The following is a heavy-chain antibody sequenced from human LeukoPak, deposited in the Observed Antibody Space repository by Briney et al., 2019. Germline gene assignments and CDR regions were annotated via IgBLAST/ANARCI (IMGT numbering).Heavy chain of an antibody. CDR2: IYYSGST. D-gene: IGHD2-2*03. J-gene: IGHJ6*02. CDR1: GGSISSYY. V-gene: IGHV4-59*01. CDR3: ARSLGYCSSTSCYYYYGMDV. Sequence: SETLSLTCTVSGGSISSYYWSWIRQPPGKGLEWIGYIYYSGSTNYNPSLKSRVTISVDTSKNQFSLKLSFVTAADTAVYYCARSLGYCSSTSCYYYYGMDVWGQGTTVTVSS.